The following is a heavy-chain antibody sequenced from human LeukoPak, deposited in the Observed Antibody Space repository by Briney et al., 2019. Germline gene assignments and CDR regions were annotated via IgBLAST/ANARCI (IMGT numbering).Heavy chain of an antibody. CDR3: ARAGGDDAFDI. D-gene: IGHD1-26*01. CDR1: GGTFSSYA. CDR2: IIPIFGTA. V-gene: IGHV1-69*13. Sequence: WASVKVSRKASGGTFSSYAISWVRQAPGQGLEWMGGIIPIFGTANYAQKFQGRVTITADESTSTAYMELSSLRSEDTAVYYCARAGGDDAFDIWGQGTMVTVSS. J-gene: IGHJ3*02.